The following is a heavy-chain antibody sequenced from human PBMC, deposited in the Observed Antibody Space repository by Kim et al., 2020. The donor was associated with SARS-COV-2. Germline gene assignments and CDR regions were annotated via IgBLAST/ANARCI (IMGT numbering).Heavy chain of an antibody. CDR2: IYYSGST. CDR1: GGSISSITYY. Sequence: SETLSLTCTVSGGSISSITYYWGWIRQPPGKGLEWIGSIYYSGSTYYNPSLKSRVTISVDTSKNQFSLKLSSVTAADTAVYYCARDGFSSSWFDGMDVWGQGTTVTVSS. V-gene: IGHV4-39*07. J-gene: IGHJ6*02. D-gene: IGHD6-13*01. CDR3: ARDGFSSSWFDGMDV.